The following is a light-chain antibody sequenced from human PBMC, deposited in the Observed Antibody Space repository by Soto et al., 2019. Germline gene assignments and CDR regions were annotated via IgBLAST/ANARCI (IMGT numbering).Light chain of an antibody. CDR3: QQNYSSQFT. CDR1: QTFSSY. V-gene: IGKV1-39*01. Sequence: DIQMTQSPSSLSASVGDRVTITCRASQTFSSYLNWYQQKPGKAPNLLIYAASSLQSGVPSRFSGSGSGTDFTLTISSLQPEDFATYYCQQNYSSQFTFGPGTKVDIK. CDR2: AAS. J-gene: IGKJ3*01.